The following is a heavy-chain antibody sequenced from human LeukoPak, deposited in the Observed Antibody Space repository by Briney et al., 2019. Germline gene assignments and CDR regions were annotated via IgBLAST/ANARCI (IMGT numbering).Heavy chain of an antibody. Sequence: SGGSLRLSCAASGFTFSSYGMHWVRQAPGKGLEWVAFIQYDGSNKYYADSVKGRFTISRDNSKNTLYLQMNSLRAEDTAVYYCAKGLPPGIAAAGTRFSAFDIWGQGTMVTVSS. CDR3: AKGLPPGIAAAGTRFSAFDI. CDR2: IQYDGSNK. CDR1: GFTFSSYG. J-gene: IGHJ3*02. D-gene: IGHD6-13*01. V-gene: IGHV3-30*02.